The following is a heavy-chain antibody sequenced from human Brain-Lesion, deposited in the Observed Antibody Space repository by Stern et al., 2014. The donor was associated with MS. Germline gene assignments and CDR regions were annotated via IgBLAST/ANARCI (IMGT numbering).Heavy chain of an antibody. D-gene: IGHD4-17*01. V-gene: IGHV4-31*03. J-gene: IGHJ4*02. CDR1: GGSISSGGYS. Sequence: QVPLEESGPGLVKPSQTLSLTCTVSGGSISSGGYSWSWIRQPPWKGLEWVGYIYRTGSTYYNPSLKSRLDISVDTSKNQFSLEVRSVTAADTGVYYCARIGDDDGDFRLCYWGQGTLVTVSS. CDR3: ARIGDDDGDFRLCY. CDR2: IYRTGST.